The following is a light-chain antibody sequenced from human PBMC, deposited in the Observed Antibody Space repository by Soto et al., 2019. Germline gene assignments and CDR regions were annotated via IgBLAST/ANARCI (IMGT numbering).Light chain of an antibody. J-gene: IGKJ5*01. Sequence: ENGLSKSPATLSLKKGERATLSCRASQSVSSYLAWYQQKPGQAPRLLIYDASNRATGIPARFSASGSGTDFTLIISSLEPEDFAVYICQQRSNWPITFGQGTRLETK. V-gene: IGKV3-11*01. CDR1: QSVSSY. CDR3: QQRSNWPIT. CDR2: DAS.